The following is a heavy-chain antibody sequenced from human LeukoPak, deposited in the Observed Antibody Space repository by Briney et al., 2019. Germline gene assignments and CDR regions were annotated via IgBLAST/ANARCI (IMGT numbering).Heavy chain of an antibody. CDR2: ISYDGSNK. CDR1: GFTFSSYA. V-gene: IGHV3-30-3*01. Sequence: PGGSLRLSCAASGFTFSSYAMHWVRQAPGKGLEWVAVISYDGSNKYYADSVKGRFTISRDNPKNTLYLQMNSLRAEDTAVYYCGREVLLWFGELSPNWFDPWGQGTLVTVSS. D-gene: IGHD3-10*01. J-gene: IGHJ5*02. CDR3: GREVLLWFGELSPNWFDP.